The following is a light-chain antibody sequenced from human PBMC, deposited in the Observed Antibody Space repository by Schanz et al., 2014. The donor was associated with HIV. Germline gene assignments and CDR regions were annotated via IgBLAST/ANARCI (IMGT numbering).Light chain of an antibody. V-gene: IGLV2-11*01. J-gene: IGLJ3*02. Sequence: QSALTQPRSVSGSPGQSVTISCTGTSSDVGGYNYVSWYQQHPGKAPKLMIYDVSKRPSGVPDRFSGSKSGNTASLTISGLQGEDEADYFCSSYTSRATWVFGGGTKLTVL. CDR1: SSDVGGYNY. CDR2: DVS. CDR3: SSYTSRATWV.